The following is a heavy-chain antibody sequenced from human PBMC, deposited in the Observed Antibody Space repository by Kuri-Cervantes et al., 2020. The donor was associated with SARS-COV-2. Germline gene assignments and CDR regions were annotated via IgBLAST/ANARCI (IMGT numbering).Heavy chain of an antibody. J-gene: IGHJ4*02. CDR1: GYTFTGYY. CDR2: INPNSGGT. D-gene: IGHD3-22*01. V-gene: IGHV1-2*06. Sequence: ASVKVSCKASGYTFTGYYMHWVRQAPGQGLEWMGRINPNSGGTNYAQKFQGRVTMTRDTSISTAYMELSRLRSDDTAVYYCARAGGIGSGYYYRLDYWGQGTLVTVSS. CDR3: ARAGGIGSGYYYRLDY.